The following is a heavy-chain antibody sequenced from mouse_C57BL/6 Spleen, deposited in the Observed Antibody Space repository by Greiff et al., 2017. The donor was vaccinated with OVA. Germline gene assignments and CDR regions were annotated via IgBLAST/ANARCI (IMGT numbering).Heavy chain of an antibody. CDR1: GYAFSSSW. CDR3: ADIRSFAY. Sequence: VQGVESGPELVKPGASVKISCKASGYAFSSSWMNWVKQRPGKGLEWIGRIYPGDGDTNYNGKFKGKATLTADKSSSTAYMQLSSLTSEDSAVYCCADIRSFAYWGQGTLVTVSA. J-gene: IGHJ3*01. D-gene: IGHD1-1*01. V-gene: IGHV1-82*01. CDR2: IYPGDGDT.